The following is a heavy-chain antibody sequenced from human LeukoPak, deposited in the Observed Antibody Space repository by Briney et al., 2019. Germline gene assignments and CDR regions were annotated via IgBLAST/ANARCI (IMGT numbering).Heavy chain of an antibody. J-gene: IGHJ4*02. CDR3: ARVYDYGKFDF. CDR2: IHYSGIT. V-gene: IGHV4-59*11. D-gene: IGHD4/OR15-4a*01. Sequence: PSETQSLTCTVSGASISSHYWSWIRQPPGRGLEWIGYIHYSGITSYDPSLKSRVTMSIDTSKSQFSLNLNSVTAADTAVYYCARVYDYGKFDFWGPGTPLTVSS. CDR1: GASISSHY.